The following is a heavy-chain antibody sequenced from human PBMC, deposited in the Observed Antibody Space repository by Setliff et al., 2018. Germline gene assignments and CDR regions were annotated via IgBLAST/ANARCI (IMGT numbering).Heavy chain of an antibody. J-gene: IGHJ6*03. CDR2: ISAYDGNT. D-gene: IGHD5-18*01. V-gene: IGHV1-18*01. Sequence: EASVKVSCKASGYTFTNYGITWVRQAPGQGLEWMGWISAYDGNTKFAQNIQGRVTLTTDTPTSTAYMELSSLGSEDTAVYYCVREGVDTRSSTDYRYYMDVWGKGTTVTVSS. CDR1: GYTFTNYG. CDR3: VREGVDTRSSTDYRYYMDV.